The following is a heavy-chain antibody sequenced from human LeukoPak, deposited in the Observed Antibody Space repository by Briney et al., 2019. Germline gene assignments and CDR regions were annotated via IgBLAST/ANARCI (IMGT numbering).Heavy chain of an antibody. V-gene: IGHV3-23*01. Sequence: TGGSLRLSCAASGFTFSSYAMSWVRQAPGKGLEWVSDISGSGGSAYYGDSVKGRFTISRDKSKNTLYLQMNSLRAEDTAVYYCAKLYCSSTSCSYDYWGQGTLVTVSS. D-gene: IGHD2-2*01. CDR1: GFTFSSYA. CDR2: ISGSGGSA. J-gene: IGHJ4*02. CDR3: AKLYCSSTSCSYDY.